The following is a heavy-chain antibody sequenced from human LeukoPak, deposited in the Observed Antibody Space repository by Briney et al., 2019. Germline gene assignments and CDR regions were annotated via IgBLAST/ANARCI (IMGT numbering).Heavy chain of an antibody. V-gene: IGHV1-2*02. CDR2: INPNSGDT. CDR3: ARRGYYYDSSGRPADAFDI. J-gene: IGHJ3*02. D-gene: IGHD3-22*01. CDR1: GYTFTGYY. Sequence: ASVKVSCKASGYTFTGYYIHWVRQAPGQRLEWMGWINPNSGDTNFAQNFKGRVTMSRDTSIITAYMDLCGLRSGDTAVYFCARRGYYYDSSGRPADAFDIWGQGTMVTVSS.